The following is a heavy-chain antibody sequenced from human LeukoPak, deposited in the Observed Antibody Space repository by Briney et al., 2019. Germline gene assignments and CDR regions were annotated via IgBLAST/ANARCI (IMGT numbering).Heavy chain of an antibody. Sequence: SETLSLTCTVSGGSISSYYWSWIRQPAGKELEWIGRIYTSGSTNYNPSLKSRVIMSVDTSKNQFSLKLSSVTAADTAVYYCARFGYYDSSGYYFDYWGQGTLVTVSS. CDR2: IYTSGST. CDR1: GGSISSYY. D-gene: IGHD3-22*01. CDR3: ARFGYYDSSGYYFDY. J-gene: IGHJ4*02. V-gene: IGHV4-4*07.